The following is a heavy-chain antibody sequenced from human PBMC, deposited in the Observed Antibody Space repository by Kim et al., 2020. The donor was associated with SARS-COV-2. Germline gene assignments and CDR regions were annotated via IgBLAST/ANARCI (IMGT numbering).Heavy chain of an antibody. V-gene: IGHV4-39*01. CDR3: ARLPNYFGSGAFDY. J-gene: IGHJ4*02. Sequence: YNPPLKSRVTISVDTSKNQFSLKLTSVTAADTAVYYCARLPNYFGSGAFDYWGQGTLVTVSS. D-gene: IGHD3-10*01.